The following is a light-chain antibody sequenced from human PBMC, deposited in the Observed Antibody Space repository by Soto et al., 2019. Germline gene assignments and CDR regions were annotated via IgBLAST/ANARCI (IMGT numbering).Light chain of an antibody. CDR1: SGHSSYA. CDR3: QTWGIGPHWV. J-gene: IGLJ3*02. CDR2: LNSDGSH. V-gene: IGLV4-69*01. Sequence: QLVLTQAPSASASLGASVKLTCTLSSGHSSYAIAWHQQQPEKGPRYLMKLNSDGSHSKGDGIPDRFSGSSSGAERYLTISSLQSEDEADYYCQTWGIGPHWVFGGGTKLTVL.